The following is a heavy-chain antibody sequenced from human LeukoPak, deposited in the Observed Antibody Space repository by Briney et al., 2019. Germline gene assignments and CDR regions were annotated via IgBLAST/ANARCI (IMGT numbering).Heavy chain of an antibody. V-gene: IGHV4-34*01. Sequence: ASETLSLTCAVYGGSFSGYYWSWIHQPPGKGLEWIGEINHSGSTNYNPSLKSRVTISVDTSKNQFSLKLSSVTAADTAVYYCARELSGYYEIMDVWGKGTTVTVSS. CDR1: GGSFSGYY. J-gene: IGHJ6*03. CDR3: ARELSGYYEIMDV. CDR2: INHSGST. D-gene: IGHD3-3*01.